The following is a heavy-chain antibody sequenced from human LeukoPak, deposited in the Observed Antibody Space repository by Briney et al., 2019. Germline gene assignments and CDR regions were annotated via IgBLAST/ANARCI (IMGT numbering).Heavy chain of an antibody. CDR1: GFTFSSYG. CDR3: AKDGPESPYYSSSNYFDY. Sequence: PGGPLRLSCAASGFTFSSYGMHWVRQAPGKGLEWVAFIRYDGSNKYYADSVKGRFTISRDNSKNTLYLQMNSLRAEDTAVYYCAKDGPESPYYSSSNYFDYWGQGTLVTVSS. D-gene: IGHD6-13*01. CDR2: IRYDGSNK. V-gene: IGHV3-30*02. J-gene: IGHJ4*02.